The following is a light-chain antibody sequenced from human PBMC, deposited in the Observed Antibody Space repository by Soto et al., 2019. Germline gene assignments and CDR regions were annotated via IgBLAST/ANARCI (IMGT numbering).Light chain of an antibody. CDR2: DVT. Sequence: QSVLTQIRSVSGSPGQAVTISCTGPSSDVGGYDYVSWYQQHPGKAPRLLIYDVTKRPSGVPGRFSGSKSGNTASLTISGLQAEDEADYYCCSYAGSYTYVFGSGTKVTVL. CDR1: SSDVGGYDY. J-gene: IGLJ1*01. V-gene: IGLV2-11*01. CDR3: CSYAGSYTYV.